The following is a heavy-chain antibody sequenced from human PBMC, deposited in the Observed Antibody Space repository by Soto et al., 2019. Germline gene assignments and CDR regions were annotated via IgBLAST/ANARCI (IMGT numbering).Heavy chain of an antibody. J-gene: IGHJ4*02. V-gene: IGHV3-33*01. CDR3: ARDRGGGYRYGSMVY. Sequence: QVQLVESGGGVVQPGRSLRLSCPASGFTFSSYGMPWVRQAPGRGLARVAVIWYDGSNKYYADSVKGRFTISSDNSKNTLYRQRHSLRAKDTAVYYCARDRGGGYRYGSMVYWGQGTLVTVSS. CDR2: IWYDGSNK. CDR1: GFTFSSYG. D-gene: IGHD5-18*01.